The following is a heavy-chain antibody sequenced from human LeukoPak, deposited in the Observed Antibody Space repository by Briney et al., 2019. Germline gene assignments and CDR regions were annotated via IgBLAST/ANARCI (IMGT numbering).Heavy chain of an antibody. CDR1: GFTFSSYG. V-gene: IGHV3-30*18. J-gene: IGHJ6*03. CDR3: AKSRGHRYCSTTSCYFPKYYMDV. Sequence: GGSLRLSCAASGFTFSSYGMHWVRQAPGKGLQWVALISYDGHNKYYADSVKGRFTISRDNNTLYLQLNSLRAEDTALYYCAKSRGHRYCSTTSCYFPKYYMDVWGKGTTVIVS. CDR2: ISYDGHNK. D-gene: IGHD2-2*01.